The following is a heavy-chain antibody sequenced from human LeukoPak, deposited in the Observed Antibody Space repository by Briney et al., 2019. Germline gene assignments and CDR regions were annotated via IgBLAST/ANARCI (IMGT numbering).Heavy chain of an antibody. D-gene: IGHD3-10*01. J-gene: IGHJ4*02. CDR1: GFTFSDYY. CDR3: ARDVYYGSGSYFFDY. CDR2: ISSSSSYT. Sequence: GGSLRLSCAASGFTFSDYYMAWIRQAPGKGLEWVSYISSSSSYTNYADSVKGRFTISRDNAENSLYLQMNSLRAKDTAAYYCARDVYYGSGSYFFDYWGQGTLVTVSS. V-gene: IGHV3-11*05.